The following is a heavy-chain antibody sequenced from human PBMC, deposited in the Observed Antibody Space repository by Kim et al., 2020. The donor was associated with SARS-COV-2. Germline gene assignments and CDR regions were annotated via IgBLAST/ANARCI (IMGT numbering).Heavy chain of an antibody. V-gene: IGHV3-30*18. Sequence: GGSLRLSCAASGFTFSSYGMHWVRQAPGKGLEWVAVISYDGSNKYYADSVKGRFTIYRDNSKNTLYLQMNSLRAEDTAVYYCAKGVQWLINWFDPWGQGTLVTVSS. J-gene: IGHJ5*02. CDR3: AKGVQWLINWFDP. CDR1: GFTFSSYG. D-gene: IGHD3-22*01. CDR2: ISYDGSNK.